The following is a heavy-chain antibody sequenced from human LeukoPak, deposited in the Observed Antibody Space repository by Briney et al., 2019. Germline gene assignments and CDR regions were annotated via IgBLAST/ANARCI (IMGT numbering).Heavy chain of an antibody. Sequence: GASVKVSCKASGYTFTGYYMHWVRQAPGQGLEWMGWINPNSGGTNYAQKFQGRVTMTRGTSISTAYMELSRLRSDDTAVYYCARDAGYCSSTSCKLYYYGMDVWGQGTTVTVSS. CDR3: ARDAGYCSSTSCKLYYYGMDV. V-gene: IGHV1-2*02. CDR2: INPNSGGT. D-gene: IGHD2-2*01. J-gene: IGHJ6*02. CDR1: GYTFTGYY.